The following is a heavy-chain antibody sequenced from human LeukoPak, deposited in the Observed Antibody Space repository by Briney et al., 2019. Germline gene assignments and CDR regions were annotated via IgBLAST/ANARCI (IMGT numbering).Heavy chain of an antibody. D-gene: IGHD5-24*01. Sequence: PSQTLSLTCAVSGGSISSGGYSWSWIRQPPGKGLEWIGYIYHSGGTYYNPSLKSRVTISVATSTNQFSLKLSSVTAADTAVYYCARAPRARWPPPYYGMDVWGQGTTVTASS. CDR2: IYHSGGT. J-gene: IGHJ6*02. CDR1: GGSISSGGYS. V-gene: IGHV4-30-2*01. CDR3: ARAPRARWPPPYYGMDV.